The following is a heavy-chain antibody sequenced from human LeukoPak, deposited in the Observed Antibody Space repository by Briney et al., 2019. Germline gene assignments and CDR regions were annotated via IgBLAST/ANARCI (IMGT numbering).Heavy chain of an antibody. J-gene: IGHJ5*02. CDR1: GYSISSGYY. CDR2: IYHSGST. CDR3: ARDASGYYYIRNWFDP. D-gene: IGHD3-22*01. Sequence: SETLSLTCTVSGYSISSGYYWGWIRQPPGKGLEWIGSIYHSGSTYYNPSLKSRVTISVDTSKNQFSLKLSSVTAADTAVYYCARDASGYYYIRNWFDPWGQGTLVTVSS. V-gene: IGHV4-38-2*02.